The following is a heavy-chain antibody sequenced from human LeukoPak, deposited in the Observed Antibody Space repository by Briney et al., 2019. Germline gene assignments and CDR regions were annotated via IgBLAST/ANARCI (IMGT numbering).Heavy chain of an antibody. Sequence: GASVKVSCKASGYTFTGYYMHWVRQAPGQGLEWMGWINPNSGGTNYAQKFQGRVTMTRDTSISTAYMELSRLRSDDTAVYYCARVRIVVVPARRGAFDIWGQGTMVTVSS. CDR1: GYTFTGYY. J-gene: IGHJ3*02. V-gene: IGHV1-2*02. CDR3: ARVRIVVVPARRGAFDI. CDR2: INPNSGGT. D-gene: IGHD2-2*01.